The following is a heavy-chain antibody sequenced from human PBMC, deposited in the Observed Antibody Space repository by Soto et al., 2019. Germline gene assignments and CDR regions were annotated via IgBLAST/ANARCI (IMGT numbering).Heavy chain of an antibody. Sequence: QVQLQESGPGLVKPSETLSLTCTVSGGSISSYYWSWIRQPPGKGLEWIGYIYYSGSTNYNPSLKSRATISVDTSKSQFSLKLSSVTAADTAVYYCAREGRDAGMYYDFWSGYYQNWFDPWGQATLVTVSS. CDR1: GGSISSYY. CDR3: AREGRDAGMYYDFWSGYYQNWFDP. D-gene: IGHD3-3*01. V-gene: IGHV4-59*01. J-gene: IGHJ5*02. CDR2: IYYSGST.